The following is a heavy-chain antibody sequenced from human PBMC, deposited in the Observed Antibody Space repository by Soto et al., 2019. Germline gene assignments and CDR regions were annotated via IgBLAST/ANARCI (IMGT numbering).Heavy chain of an antibody. D-gene: IGHD2-21*02. CDR2: MNPNSGNT. V-gene: IGHV1-8*01. CDR1: GYAFTSYD. CDR3: ARSIVVVTALDY. Sequence: ASVKVSCKASGYAFTSYDINWVRQATGQGLEWMGWMNPNSGNTGYAQKFQGRVTITRDTSASTAYMELSSLRSEDTAVYYCARSIVVVTALDYWGQGTLVTVSS. J-gene: IGHJ4*02.